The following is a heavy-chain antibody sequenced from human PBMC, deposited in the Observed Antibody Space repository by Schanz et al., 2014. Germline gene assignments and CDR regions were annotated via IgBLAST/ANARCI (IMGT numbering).Heavy chain of an antibody. J-gene: IGHJ6*02. Sequence: QVQLVQSGAEVRKPGASVKVSCKASGYTFTSHGISWVRQAPGQGLEWMGWISAYNGHTDYAQKLQDRVTLTTDTSTSTAYMELRNLRSDDTAVYCCARAKRFGDMDVWGQGTTVTVSS. CDR3: ARAKRFGDMDV. V-gene: IGHV1-18*01. CDR2: ISAYNGHT. D-gene: IGHD3-10*01. CDR1: GYTFTSHG.